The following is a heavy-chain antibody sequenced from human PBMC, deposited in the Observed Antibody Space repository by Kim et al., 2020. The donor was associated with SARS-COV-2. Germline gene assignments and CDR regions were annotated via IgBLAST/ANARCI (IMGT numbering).Heavy chain of an antibody. J-gene: IGHJ4*02. Sequence: SETLSLTCAVYGGSFSGYYWSWIRQPPGKGLEWIGEINHSGSTNYNPSLKSRVTISVDTSKNQFSLKLSSVTAADTAVYYCGYFNYGGNSVSDYWGQGTL. D-gene: IGHD4-17*01. CDR1: GGSFSGYY. CDR3: GYFNYGGNSVSDY. CDR2: INHSGST. V-gene: IGHV4-34*01.